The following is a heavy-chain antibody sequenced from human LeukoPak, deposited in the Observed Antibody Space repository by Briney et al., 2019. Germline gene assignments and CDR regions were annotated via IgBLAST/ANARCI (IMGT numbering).Heavy chain of an antibody. D-gene: IGHD2-2*01. CDR3: ASSGEGYCSSTSCYPSWFDP. CDR2: ISSSSSCT. J-gene: IGHJ5*02. CDR1: GFTFSDYY. V-gene: IGHV3-11*06. Sequence: GGSLRLSCAASGFTFSDYYMSWIRQAPGKGLEWVSYISSSSSCTNYADSVKGRFTISRDNAKNSLYLQMNSLRAEDTAVYYCASSGEGYCSSTSCYPSWFDPWGQGTLVTVSS.